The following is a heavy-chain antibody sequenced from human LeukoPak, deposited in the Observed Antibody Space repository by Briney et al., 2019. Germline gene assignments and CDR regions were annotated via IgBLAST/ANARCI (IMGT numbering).Heavy chain of an antibody. D-gene: IGHD3-22*01. CDR1: GGTFISYA. V-gene: IGHV1-69*04. CDR2: IIPILGIA. J-gene: IGHJ4*02. CDR3: ASASRYDYHSSSYDNDY. Sequence: GASVTVSCKSSGGTFISYAIRWVRQAPGQGLEWLGRIIPILGIANYLQKFHGRVTITADKSRNAAYMELKMMSSKDTAVYYCASASRYDYHSSSYDNDYWGPGTLVTV.